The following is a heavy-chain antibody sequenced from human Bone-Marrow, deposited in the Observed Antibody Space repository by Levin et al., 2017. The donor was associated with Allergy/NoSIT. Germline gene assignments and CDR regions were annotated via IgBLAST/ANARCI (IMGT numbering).Heavy chain of an antibody. CDR3: AREGDYGGNFWFFDL. J-gene: IGHJ2*01. CDR2: INPNSGAT. V-gene: IGHV1-2*06. CDR1: GYTFAGNS. Sequence: GESLKISCKASGYTFAGNSLHWVRQAPGQGLEWMGRINPNSGATKYAEKFQGAVTMTRDTSISTVYMELTRLGSDDTAVYYCAREGDYGGNFWFFDLWGRGTLITVSS. D-gene: IGHD4-23*01.